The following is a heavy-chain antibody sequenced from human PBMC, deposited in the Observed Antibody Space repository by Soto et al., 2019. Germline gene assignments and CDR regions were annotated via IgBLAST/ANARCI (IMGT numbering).Heavy chain of an antibody. CDR3: AGREFASSSFHYYYYAVDV. CDR2: INHSGST. Sequence: PSETLSLTCAVYGGSFSDYFWTWIRQPPGKGLEWIGEINHSGSTNFNPSLKSRVAISADTSRNQFSLRVTSATAADTAVYYCAGREFASSSFHYYYYAVDVWGQGTTVTVSS. D-gene: IGHD6-6*01. V-gene: IGHV4-34*01. CDR1: GGSFSDYF. J-gene: IGHJ6*02.